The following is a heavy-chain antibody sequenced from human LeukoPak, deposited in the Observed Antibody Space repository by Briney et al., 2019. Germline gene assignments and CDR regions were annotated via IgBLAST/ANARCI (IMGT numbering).Heavy chain of an antibody. D-gene: IGHD7-27*01. V-gene: IGHV4-30-2*01. J-gene: IGHJ4*02. CDR2: IYHSGST. CDR3: ARVVSGDPYYFDY. Sequence: SETLSLTCTVSGGSISSGGYYWSWIRQPPGKGLEWIGYIYHSGSTYYNPSLKSRVTISVDRSKNQFSLKLSSVTAADTAAYYCARVVSGDPYYFDYWGQGTLVTVSS. CDR1: GGSISSGGYY.